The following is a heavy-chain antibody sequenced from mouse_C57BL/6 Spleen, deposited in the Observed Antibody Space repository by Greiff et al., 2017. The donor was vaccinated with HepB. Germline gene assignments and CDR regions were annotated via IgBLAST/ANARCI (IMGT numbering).Heavy chain of an antibody. Sequence: EVQLVESGGGLVKPGGSLKLSCAASGFTFSDYCMHWVRQAPEKGLEWVAYISSGNSTIYYADTVKGRFTISRDNTNNTLFLQMTSLRSEDTALYYCARSYGSSYFDYWGQGTTLTVSS. V-gene: IGHV5-17*01. CDR3: ARSYGSSYFDY. D-gene: IGHD1-1*01. CDR1: GFTFSDYC. J-gene: IGHJ2*01. CDR2: ISSGNSTI.